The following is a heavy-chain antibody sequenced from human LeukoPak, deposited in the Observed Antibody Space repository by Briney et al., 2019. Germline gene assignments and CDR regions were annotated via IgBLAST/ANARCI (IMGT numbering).Heavy chain of an antibody. CDR2: IYYSGNT. J-gene: IGHJ4*02. CDR3: ARAITGNINFDS. V-gene: IGHV4-30-4*08. Sequence: KPSETLSLTCSVSGGSIRSGDYSWSWIRQPPGKSLEWIGYIYYSGNTYYNPSLKSRVIVSVDTSKNQCSLKLISVTAADTAVYYCARAITGNINFDSWGQGTLVTVSS. CDR1: GGSIRSGDYS. D-gene: IGHD1-14*01.